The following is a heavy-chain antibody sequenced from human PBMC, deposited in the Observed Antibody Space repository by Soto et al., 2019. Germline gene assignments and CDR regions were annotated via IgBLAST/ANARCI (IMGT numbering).Heavy chain of an antibody. CDR3: AGRYSAFDRGIDY. J-gene: IGHJ4*02. CDR2: IDPSDSYT. CDR1: RYSFTNYW. D-gene: IGHD5-12*01. Sequence: GESLKISCKGSRYSFTNYWISWVRQMPGKGLEWMGRIDPSDSYTNYSPSFQGHVTISADKSISTAYLQWSSLEASDTAMYYCAGRYSAFDRGIDYWGQGTLVTVSS. V-gene: IGHV5-10-1*01.